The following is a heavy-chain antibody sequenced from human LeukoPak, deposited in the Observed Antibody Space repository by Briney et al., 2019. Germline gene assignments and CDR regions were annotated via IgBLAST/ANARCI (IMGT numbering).Heavy chain of an antibody. CDR3: ARDRSGGWYVVDY. V-gene: IGHV4-61*02. Sequence: SETLSLTCTVSGGSISSSSYHWGWIRQPAGKGLEWIGRIYTSGSTNYNPSLKSRVTISVDTSKNQFSLKLSSVTAADTAVYYCARDRSGGWYVVDYWGQGTLVTVSS. J-gene: IGHJ4*02. CDR2: IYTSGST. CDR1: GGSISSSSYH. D-gene: IGHD6-19*01.